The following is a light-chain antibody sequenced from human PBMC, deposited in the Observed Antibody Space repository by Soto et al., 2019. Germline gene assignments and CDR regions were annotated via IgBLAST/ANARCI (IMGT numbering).Light chain of an antibody. J-gene: IGKJ5*01. V-gene: IGKV1-39*01. CDR1: QTIYSN. CDR3: QQTYSSLPIT. CDR2: AAS. Sequence: IQMTQSPSSLSASVGGRFTITFRASQTIYSNLNWYQQKPGKAPNLLIYAASSLESGVPARFSGSGSGTHFTLTITGLQPEDFATYYCQQTYSSLPITFGQGTRLEIK.